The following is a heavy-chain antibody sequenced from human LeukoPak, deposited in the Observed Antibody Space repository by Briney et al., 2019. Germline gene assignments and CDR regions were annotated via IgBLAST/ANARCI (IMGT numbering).Heavy chain of an antibody. D-gene: IGHD4-17*01. CDR3: ARGVTTYDY. CDR1: GYSFTSYW. J-gene: IGHJ4*02. Sequence: GESLKISCKGSGYSFTSYWIGWVRQMPGKGLKWMGIIYPGDSDARYSPSFQGQVTVSADKSITTAYLQWSSLKASDTGIYYCARGVTTYDYWGQGTLVTVSS. CDR2: IYPGDSDA. V-gene: IGHV5-51*01.